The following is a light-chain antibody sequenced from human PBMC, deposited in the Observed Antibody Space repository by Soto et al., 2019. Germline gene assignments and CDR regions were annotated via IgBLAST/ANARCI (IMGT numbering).Light chain of an antibody. Sequence: IVLTQSPATLSVSPGERATLSCRASQSVSSNFAWYQQKPGQAPRLLIYGASTRATGIPARFSGSGSGTEFTLTISSLQSEDFAVYYCQQYNNWPPLFTFGPGTKVDIK. J-gene: IGKJ3*01. CDR1: QSVSSN. CDR2: GAS. CDR3: QQYNNWPPLFT. V-gene: IGKV3-15*01.